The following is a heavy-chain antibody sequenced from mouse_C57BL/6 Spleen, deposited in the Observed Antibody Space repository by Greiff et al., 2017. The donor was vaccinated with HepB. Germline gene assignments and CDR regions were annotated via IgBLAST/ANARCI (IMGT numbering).Heavy chain of an antibody. J-gene: IGHJ3*01. CDR3: AREVPYYYGSSPAWFAY. V-gene: IGHV1-82*01. Sequence: QVHVKQSGPELVKPGASVKISCKASGYAFSSSWMNWVKQRPGKGLEWIGRIYPGDGDTNYNGKFKGKATLTADKSSSTAYMQLSSLTSEDSAVYFCAREVPYYYGSSPAWFAYWGQGTLVTVSA. CDR1: GYAFSSSW. D-gene: IGHD1-1*01. CDR2: IYPGDGDT.